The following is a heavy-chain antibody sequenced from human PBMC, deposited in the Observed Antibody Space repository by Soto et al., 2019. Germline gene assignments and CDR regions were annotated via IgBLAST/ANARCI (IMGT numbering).Heavy chain of an antibody. CDR1: GGSISSGGYS. J-gene: IGHJ4*02. V-gene: IGHV4-30-2*01. CDR2: IYHSGST. Sequence: SETLSLTCAVSGGSISSGGYSWSWIRQPPGKGLEWIGYIYHSGSTYYNPSLKSRLTKSVDRSKNQFSLKLSSVTAAATAVYYCARASTLHLPPARPTYFDYWGQGTLVTVSS. CDR3: ARASTLHLPPARPTYFDY. D-gene: IGHD1-1*01.